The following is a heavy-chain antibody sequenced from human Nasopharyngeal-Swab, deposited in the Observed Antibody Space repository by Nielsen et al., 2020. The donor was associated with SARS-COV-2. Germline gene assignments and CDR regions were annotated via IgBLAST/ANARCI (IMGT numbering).Heavy chain of an antibody. CDR1: GYSFRTYG. CDR3: AKDLRGPYFF. V-gene: IGHV3-23*01. J-gene: IGHJ4*02. CDR2: ISGSGDIGGSGGST. D-gene: IGHD2/OR15-2a*01. Sequence: GGSLRLSCVAFGYSFRTYGMSWVRQAPGKGLEWVAAISGSGDIGGSGGSTYYADSVKGRFTISRDNSKNTLSLQMNSLRAEDTAVYYCAKDLRGPYFFWGQGTLVTVSS.